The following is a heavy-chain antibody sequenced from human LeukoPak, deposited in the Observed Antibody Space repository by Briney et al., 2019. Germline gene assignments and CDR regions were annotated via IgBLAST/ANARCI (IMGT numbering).Heavy chain of an antibody. V-gene: IGHV4-34*01. D-gene: IGHD3-9*01. CDR1: GGSFSGYY. Sequence: SETLSLTCAVYGGSFSGYYWSWIRQPPGKGLEWIGEINHSGSTNYNPSLKSRVTISVDTSKNQFSLKLSSVTAADTAVYYCARGTSYYDILTGPDALDIWGQGTMVTVSS. CDR2: INHSGST. J-gene: IGHJ3*02. CDR3: ARGTSYYDILTGPDALDI.